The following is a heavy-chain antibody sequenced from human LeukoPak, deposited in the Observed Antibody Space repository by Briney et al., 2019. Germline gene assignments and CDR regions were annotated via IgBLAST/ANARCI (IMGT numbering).Heavy chain of an antibody. CDR3: ARLQGYSLGYQYFYYMDV. J-gene: IGHJ6*03. Sequence: GGSLRLSCAGSGFIVGDTHMTWVRQAPGKGLEWVSLVYSGITTHYADSVKGRFSISRDHSNNILYLQMNTLRAEDMAVYYCARLQGYSLGYQYFYYMDVWGTGTTVTVSS. D-gene: IGHD5-18*01. CDR2: VYSGITT. V-gene: IGHV3-53*01. CDR1: GFIVGDTH.